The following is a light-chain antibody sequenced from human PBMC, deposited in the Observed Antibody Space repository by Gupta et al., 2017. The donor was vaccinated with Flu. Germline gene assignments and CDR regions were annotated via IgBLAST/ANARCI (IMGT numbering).Light chain of an antibody. CDR3: QQYGGSPLT. J-gene: IGKJ1*01. Sequence: VLTQSPGTLSLSPGERATLSCRASQSVTSNYLAWYQQKLGQAPRLLIHGASNRATGIPDRFSGSGSGTDFTLIISRLEPEDFAVYYCQQYGGSPLTFGQGTKVEIK. V-gene: IGKV3-20*01. CDR1: QSVTSNY. CDR2: GAS.